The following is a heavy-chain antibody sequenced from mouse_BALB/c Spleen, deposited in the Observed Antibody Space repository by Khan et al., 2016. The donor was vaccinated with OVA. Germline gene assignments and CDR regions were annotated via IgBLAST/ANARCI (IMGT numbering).Heavy chain of an antibody. CDR3: TRSGYGTFAY. J-gene: IGHJ3*01. D-gene: IGHD2-1*01. V-gene: IGHV1S81*02. CDR1: GYTFTSYY. Sequence: QVQLKHSGAELVKPGASVKLSCKASGYTFTSYYMYWVKQRPGQGLEWIGEINPSDGDTNFNEKFKSKATPTVAKSSSTVYMQRSSLTSEDSTVYYCTRSGYGTFAYWGQGTLVTVSA. CDR2: INPSDGDT.